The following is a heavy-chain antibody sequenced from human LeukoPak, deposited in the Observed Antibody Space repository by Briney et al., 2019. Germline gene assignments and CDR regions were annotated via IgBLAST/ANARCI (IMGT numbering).Heavy chain of an antibody. D-gene: IGHD3-3*01. CDR2: ISYDGSNK. CDR3: AREMYYDFWSGYYRSWFDP. V-gene: IGHV3-30-3*01. CDR1: GFTFSSYA. Sequence: GGSLRPSCAASGFTFSSYAMHWVRQAPGKGPEWVAVISYDGSNKYYADSVKGRFTISRDNSKNTLYLQMNSLRAEDTAVYYCAREMYYDFWSGYYRSWFDPWAREPWSPSPQ. J-gene: IGHJ5*02.